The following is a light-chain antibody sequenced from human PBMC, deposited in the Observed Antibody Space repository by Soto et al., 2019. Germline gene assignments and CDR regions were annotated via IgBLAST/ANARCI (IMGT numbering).Light chain of an antibody. V-gene: IGKV1-5*03. J-gene: IGKJ5*01. CDR2: KAS. CDR1: QTISSW. CDR3: QQYHDWPIT. Sequence: DIQMTQSPSTLSASVGDRVTITCRASQTISSWLAWYQQKPGKAPKLLIYKASTLKSGVPSRFSGSGSGTEFTFTISSLQSEDFAVYHCQQYHDWPITFGQGTRLEIK.